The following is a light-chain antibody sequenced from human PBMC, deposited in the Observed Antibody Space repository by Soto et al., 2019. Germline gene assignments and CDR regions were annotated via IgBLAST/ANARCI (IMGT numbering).Light chain of an antibody. CDR3: SSFAVGGNTVL. J-gene: IGLJ2*01. Sequence: QSALTQPPSASGSLGQSVTISCTGTSSDVGGYKYVSWHQQHPGKAPKVMIYEVTKRPPGVPDRFSGSKSGNTASLTVSGLQAEDEADYYCSSFAVGGNTVLLVGGTQLTVL. CDR2: EVT. CDR1: SSDVGGYKY. V-gene: IGLV2-8*01.